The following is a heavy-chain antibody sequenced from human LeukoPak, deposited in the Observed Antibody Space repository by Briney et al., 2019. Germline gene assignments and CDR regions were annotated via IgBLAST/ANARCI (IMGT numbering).Heavy chain of an antibody. CDR1: GFTFSSHW. CDR3: ARDSWTQQWIHFDY. D-gene: IGHD5-18*01. V-gene: IGHV3-74*01. J-gene: IGHJ4*02. Sequence: PGGSLRLSCAASGFTFSSHWMHWVRQAPGKGLVWVSRIDKDGSSTIYADSVRGRFTISRDNAKNTLYLQMNSLRAEDTAVYYCARDSWTQQWIHFDYWSQGILVTVSS. CDR2: IDKDGSST.